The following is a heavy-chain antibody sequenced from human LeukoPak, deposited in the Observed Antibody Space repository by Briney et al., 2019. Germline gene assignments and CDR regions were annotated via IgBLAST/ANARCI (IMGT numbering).Heavy chain of an antibody. CDR1: GYTFTTHY. Sequence: ASVKVSCKASGYTFTTHYMHWVRQAPGQGLEWVGWINPNSGGTNYAQKFQGRVTMTRDTSISTAYMELSRLRSDDTAVYYCARDIVVVPAASDHGSDYWGQGTLVTVSS. V-gene: IGHV1-2*02. CDR2: INPNSGGT. CDR3: ARDIVVVPAASDHGSDY. J-gene: IGHJ4*02. D-gene: IGHD2-2*01.